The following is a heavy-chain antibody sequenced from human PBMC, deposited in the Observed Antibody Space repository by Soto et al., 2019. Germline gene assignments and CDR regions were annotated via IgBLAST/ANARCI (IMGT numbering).Heavy chain of an antibody. CDR3: ARRLYYDSSGFEGGGMDV. CDR1: GGSISSSSYY. Sequence: PSETLSLTCTVSGGSISSSSYYWGWIRQPPGKGLEWIGSIYYSESTYYNPSLKSRVTISVDTSKNQFPLKLSSVTAADTAVYYCARRLYYDSSGFEGGGMDVWGQGTTVTVSS. CDR2: IYYSEST. J-gene: IGHJ6*02. V-gene: IGHV4-39*01. D-gene: IGHD3-22*01.